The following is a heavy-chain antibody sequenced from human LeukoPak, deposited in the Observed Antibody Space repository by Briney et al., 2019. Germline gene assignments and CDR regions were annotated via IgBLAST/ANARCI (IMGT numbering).Heavy chain of an antibody. V-gene: IGHV4-59*01. CDR3: ARSRSGYSYDHAAFEI. D-gene: IGHD5-18*01. CDR2: IDYRGST. Sequence: NSSETLPLTCTVSGDSISTYYWSWIRQPPGKGLEWIAYIDYRGSTTYNPSLRSRVTISVDTSRNQFSLKLYSVTAADTAVYYCARSRSGYSYDHAAFEIWGQGTMVTVSS. J-gene: IGHJ3*02. CDR1: GDSISTYY.